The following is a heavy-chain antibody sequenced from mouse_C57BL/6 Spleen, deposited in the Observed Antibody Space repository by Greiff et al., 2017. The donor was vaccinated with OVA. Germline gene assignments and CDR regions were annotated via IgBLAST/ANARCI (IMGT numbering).Heavy chain of an antibody. CDR3: AKSFFDY. CDR2: ISSGSSTI. J-gene: IGHJ2*01. V-gene: IGHV5-17*01. CDR1: GFTFSDYG. Sequence: EVKLVDSGGGLVKPGGSLKLSCAASGFTFSDYGMHWVRQAPEKGLEWVAYISSGSSTIYYADTVKGRFTISRDNAKNTLFLQMTSLRSEDTAMYYCAKSFFDYWGQGTTLTVSS.